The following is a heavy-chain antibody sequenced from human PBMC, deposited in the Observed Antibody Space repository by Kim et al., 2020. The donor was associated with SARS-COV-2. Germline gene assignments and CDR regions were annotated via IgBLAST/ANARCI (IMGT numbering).Heavy chain of an antibody. Sequence: LRSRVTISVDTAKNQFSLKLSSVTAADTAGYYCARGHIVVVPAADWYFDLWGHGTLVTVSS. CDR3: ARGHIVVVPAADWYFDL. V-gene: IGHV4-34*01. D-gene: IGHD2-2*01. J-gene: IGHJ2*01.